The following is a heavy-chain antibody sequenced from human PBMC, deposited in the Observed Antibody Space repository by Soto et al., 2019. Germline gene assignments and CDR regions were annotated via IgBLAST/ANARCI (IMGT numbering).Heavy chain of an antibody. CDR2: ISYDGSSE. V-gene: IGHV3-30*18. CDR1: EFTFSKHG. Sequence: GGSLRLSCAASEFTFSKHGMHWVRQAPGKGLEWVAVISYDGSSEYYADSVKGRFTISRDNSKNTLYLQMNSLRPEDTAVYFCAKGPPLLMVYPVLDSWGQGTLVTVSS. J-gene: IGHJ4*02. D-gene: IGHD2-8*01. CDR3: AKGPPLLMVYPVLDS.